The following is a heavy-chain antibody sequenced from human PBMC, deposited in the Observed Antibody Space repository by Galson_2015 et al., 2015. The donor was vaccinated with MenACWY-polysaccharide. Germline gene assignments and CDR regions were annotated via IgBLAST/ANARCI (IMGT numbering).Heavy chain of an antibody. CDR3: ARSGHHYEGDCR. J-gene: IGHJ4*02. CDR2: TSPYNGDK. V-gene: IGHV1-18*01. CDR1: GYTFNVYG. Sequence: SVKVSCKASGYTFNVYGVTWVRQAPGQGLEWVGWTSPYNGDKKYAQKLLGRVTLTTDTSTSTAYMELRSLTSDDTAVYYCARSGHHYEGDCRWGQGTLVSVAS. D-gene: IGHD3-16*01.